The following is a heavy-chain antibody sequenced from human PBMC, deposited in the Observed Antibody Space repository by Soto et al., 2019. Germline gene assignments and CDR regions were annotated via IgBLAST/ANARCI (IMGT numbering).Heavy chain of an antibody. CDR3: AHSTSTRHYDFWSGPRPDV. J-gene: IGHJ6*02. V-gene: IGHV2-5*02. CDR2: IYWDYDK. D-gene: IGHD3-3*01. CDR1: GFSLSTSGVG. Sequence: QITLKESGPTLVKPTQTLTLTCTFSGFSLSTSGVGVGWIRQPPGKALEWLALIYWDYDKRYSPSLKSRLTSTKDTSKNQVVLTMTNMDPVDTATYYCAHSTSTRHYDFWSGPRPDVWGQGTTVTVSS.